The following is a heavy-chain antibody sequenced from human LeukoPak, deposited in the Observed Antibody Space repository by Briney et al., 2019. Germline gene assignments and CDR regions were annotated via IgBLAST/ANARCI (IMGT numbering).Heavy chain of an antibody. V-gene: IGHV3-23*01. Sequence: PGGSLRLSCVASGFTFSSYAMSWVRQAPGKGLEWVSAISGSGGSTYYADSVKGRFTISRDNSKNTLYLQMNSLRAEDTAVYYCAKDPDYYDSSGYYSHWGQGTLVTVSS. CDR3: AKDPDYYDSSGYYSH. CDR2: ISGSGGST. J-gene: IGHJ4*02. CDR1: GFTFSSYA. D-gene: IGHD3-22*01.